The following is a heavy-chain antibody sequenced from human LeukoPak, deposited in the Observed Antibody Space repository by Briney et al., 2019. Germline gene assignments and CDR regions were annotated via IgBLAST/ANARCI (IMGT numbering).Heavy chain of an antibody. CDR3: ARLLLWFGELGNWFDP. CDR2: IYPGDSDT. CDR1: GYSFTNYW. V-gene: IGHV5-51*01. Sequence: GESLKISCKGFGYSFTNYWIGWVRQMPGKGLEWMGIIYPGDSDTRYSPSFQGQVAISADKSISTAYLQWSSLKASDTAMYYCARLLLWFGELGNWFDPWGQGTLVTVSS. J-gene: IGHJ5*02. D-gene: IGHD3-10*01.